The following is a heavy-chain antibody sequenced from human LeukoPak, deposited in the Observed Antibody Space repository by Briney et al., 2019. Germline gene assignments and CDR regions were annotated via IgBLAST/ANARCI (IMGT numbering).Heavy chain of an antibody. Sequence: PSQTLSLTCTVSGGSISSGGYYWSWIRQHPGKGLEWIGYIYYSGSTYYNPSLKSRVTISVDTSKNQFSLKLSSVTAADTAVYYCARLSHCSSTSCYGGNWFDPWGQGTLVTVSS. CDR3: ARLSHCSSTSCYGGNWFDP. V-gene: IGHV4-31*03. CDR1: GGSISSGGYY. CDR2: IYYSGST. D-gene: IGHD2-2*01. J-gene: IGHJ5*02.